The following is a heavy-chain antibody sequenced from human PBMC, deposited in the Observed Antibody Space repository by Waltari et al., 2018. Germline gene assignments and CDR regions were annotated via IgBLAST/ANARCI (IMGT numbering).Heavy chain of an antibody. CDR1: GGTFSIYA. Sequence: QVQLVQSGAEVKKPGSSVKVSCKAFGGTFSIYAISWVRQVPGQGLEWMGGIIPIFGTANYAQKFQGRVTITADESTSTAYMELSSLRSEDTAVYYCARDVANYCGGDCCGEGGYWGQGTLVTVSS. CDR3: ARDVANYCGGDCCGEGGY. CDR2: IIPIFGTA. D-gene: IGHD2-21*02. V-gene: IGHV1-69*01. J-gene: IGHJ4*02.